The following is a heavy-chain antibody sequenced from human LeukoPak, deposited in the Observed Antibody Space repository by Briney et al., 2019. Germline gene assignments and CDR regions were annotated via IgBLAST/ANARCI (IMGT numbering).Heavy chain of an antibody. V-gene: IGHV3-23*01. CDR3: AKSSLRLGELSPHYYFDY. D-gene: IGHD3-16*02. Sequence: GGSLRLSCAASGFTFSSYGMSWVRQAPGKGLEWVSGISGSGDNTYYADSVKGRFTISRDNSKNTLYLLMNSLRAEDTAVYYCAKSSLRLGELSPHYYFDYWGQGTLVTVSS. CDR1: GFTFSSYG. J-gene: IGHJ4*02. CDR2: ISGSGDNT.